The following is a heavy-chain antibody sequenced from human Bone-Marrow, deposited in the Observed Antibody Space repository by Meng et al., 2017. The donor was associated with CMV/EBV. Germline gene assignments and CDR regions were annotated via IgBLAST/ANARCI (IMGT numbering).Heavy chain of an antibody. Sequence: GGSLRLSCAASGFTFSSYAMSWVRQAPGKGLEWVSAISGSGGSTYYADSVKGRFTISRDNSKNTLYLQMNSLRAEDTAVYYCAKLVTYYYDSSGYIDYWGQGKLVTVSS. CDR1: GFTFSSYA. J-gene: IGHJ4*02. V-gene: IGHV3-23*01. CDR2: ISGSGGST. CDR3: AKLVTYYYDSSGYIDY. D-gene: IGHD3-22*01.